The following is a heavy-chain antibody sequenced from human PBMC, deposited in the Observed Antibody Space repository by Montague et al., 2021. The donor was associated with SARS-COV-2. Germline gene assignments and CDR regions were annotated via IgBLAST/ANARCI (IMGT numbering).Heavy chain of an antibody. J-gene: IGHJ4*02. CDR1: GGSFSGYY. Sequence: SETLSLTCAVYGGSFSGYYWSWIRQPPGKGLEWIGEINHSGSTNYNPSLKSRVTISVDTSKNQFSLKLSSVTAADTAVYYCASFDILTDYHYWGQGTLVTVSS. V-gene: IGHV4-34*01. D-gene: IGHD3-9*01. CDR2: INHSGST. CDR3: ASFDILTDYHY.